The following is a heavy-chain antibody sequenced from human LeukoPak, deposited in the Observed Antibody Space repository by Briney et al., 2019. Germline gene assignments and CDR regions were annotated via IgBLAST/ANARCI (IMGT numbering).Heavy chain of an antibody. CDR1: GDSVSSNSAA. CDR2: TYYRSKWYN. D-gene: IGHD1-7*01. J-gene: IGHJ4*02. Sequence: SQTLSLTCAISGDSVSSNSAACNWIRQSPSRGLEWLGRTYYRSKWYNEYAVSVKSRLSITPDTSKNHFSLQLNFVTPEDTATYYCAGAYWTYLHFDYWGQGSLVTVSS. V-gene: IGHV6-1*01. CDR3: AGAYWTYLHFDY.